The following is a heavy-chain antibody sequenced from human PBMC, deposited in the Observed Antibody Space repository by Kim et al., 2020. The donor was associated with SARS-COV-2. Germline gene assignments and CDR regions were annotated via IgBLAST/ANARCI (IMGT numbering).Heavy chain of an antibody. J-gene: IGHJ6*02. CDR2: INPNSGGT. D-gene: IGHD6-19*01. V-gene: IGHV1-2*02. Sequence: ASVKVSCKASGYTFTGYYMHWVRQAPGQGLEWMGWINPNSGGTNYAQKFQGRVTMTRDTSISTAYMELSRLRSDDTAVYYCARTYLVPDRIAVALGGVYYYGMDVWGQAPTVTVSS. CDR3: ARTYLVPDRIAVALGGVYYYGMDV. CDR1: GYTFTGYY.